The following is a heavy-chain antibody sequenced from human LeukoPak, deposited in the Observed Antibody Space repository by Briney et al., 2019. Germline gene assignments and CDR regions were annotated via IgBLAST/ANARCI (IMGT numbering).Heavy chain of an antibody. CDR1: GFTFSSYA. J-gene: IGHJ5*02. Sequence: GGSLRLSCAASGFTFSSYAMSWVRQAPGKGLEWVSAISGSGGSTYYADSVKGRFTISRDNSKNTPYLQMNSLRAEDTAVYYCAKTDSSSWYVSNWFDPWGQGTLVTVSS. CDR3: AKTDSSSWYVSNWFDP. D-gene: IGHD6-13*01. V-gene: IGHV3-23*01. CDR2: ISGSGGST.